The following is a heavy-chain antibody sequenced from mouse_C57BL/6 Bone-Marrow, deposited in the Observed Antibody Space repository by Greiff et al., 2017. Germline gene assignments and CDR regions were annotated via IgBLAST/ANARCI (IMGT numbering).Heavy chain of an antibody. CDR2: IVPEGGET. CDR3: ACPIDGGYYVGWYFDV. V-gene: IGHV14-2*01. J-gene: IGHJ1*03. Sequence: EVQLQQSGAELVKPGASVKLSCTASGFNIKDYYMHWVKQRTEQGLEWIGRIVPEGGETKYAPKFQGRATIPADTSSNTAYLQLSSLTSEETAVYYCACPIDGGYYVGWYFDVWGTGTTVTVSS. CDR1: GFNIKDYY. D-gene: IGHD2-3*01.